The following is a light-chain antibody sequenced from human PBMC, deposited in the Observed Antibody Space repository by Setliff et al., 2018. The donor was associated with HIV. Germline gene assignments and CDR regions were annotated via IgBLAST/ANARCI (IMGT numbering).Light chain of an antibody. CDR2: EVN. CDR3: SSYTSISTYV. J-gene: IGLJ1*01. Sequence: QSVLTQPPSVSGSPEQSVTISCTGTSSDVGSYNRVSWYQQPTGTAPKIMIYEVNNRPSGVPDRFSGSKSGNTASLTISGLQAEDEADYYCSSYTSISTYVFGTGTKV. V-gene: IGLV2-18*02. CDR1: SSDVGSYNR.